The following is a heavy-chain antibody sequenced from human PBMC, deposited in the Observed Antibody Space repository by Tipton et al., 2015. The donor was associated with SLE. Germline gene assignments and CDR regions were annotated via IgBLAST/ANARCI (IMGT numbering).Heavy chain of an antibody. Sequence: SLRLSCAASGFTFSTYGMHWVRPSPGKGLEWVAVIWYDGSYKYYADSVKGRFTISRDNSKNTLYLQMNSLRAEDTAVYYCAKVVAAAWGGFDCWGQGSLVTVSS. D-gene: IGHD6-13*01. CDR2: IWYDGSYK. V-gene: IGHV3-33*06. CDR3: AKVVAAAWGGFDC. J-gene: IGHJ4*02. CDR1: GFTFSTYG.